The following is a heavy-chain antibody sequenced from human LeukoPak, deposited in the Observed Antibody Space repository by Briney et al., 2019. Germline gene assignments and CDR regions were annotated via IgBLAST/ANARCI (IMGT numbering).Heavy chain of an antibody. D-gene: IGHD2-2*01. CDR3: ARCCSSTSLEYGMDV. J-gene: IGHJ6*02. CDR2: IYYSGST. Sequence: PSETLSLTCTVSGGSISSSSYYWGWIRQPPGKGLEWIGSIYYSGSTYYNPSLKSRVTISVDTSKNQFSLKLSSVTAADTAVYYCARCCSSTSLEYGMDVWGQGTTVTVSS. CDR1: GGSISSSSYY. V-gene: IGHV4-39*01.